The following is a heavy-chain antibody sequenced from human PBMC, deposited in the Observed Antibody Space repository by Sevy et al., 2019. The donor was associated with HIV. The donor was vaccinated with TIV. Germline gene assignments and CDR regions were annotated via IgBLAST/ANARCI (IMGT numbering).Heavy chain of an antibody. CDR2: IYTSGNT. Sequence: SETLSLTCTVSGGSISSYYWSWIRQPAGKGLEWIGRIYTSGNTKYNPSLKSRVTMSVDTSKNQFSPKLSSVTAADTAVYYCARDIVVVVAAISDYYGMDVWGQGTTVTVSS. D-gene: IGHD2-15*01. J-gene: IGHJ6*02. CDR1: GGSISSYY. CDR3: ARDIVVVVAAISDYYGMDV. V-gene: IGHV4-4*07.